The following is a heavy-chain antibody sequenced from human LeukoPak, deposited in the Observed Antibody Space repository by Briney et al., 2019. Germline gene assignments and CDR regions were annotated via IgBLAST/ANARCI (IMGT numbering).Heavy chain of an antibody. CDR3: ARGPHKRTYDRDNWFDP. CDR2: INPDSGGT. J-gene: IGHJ5*02. CDR1: GYTFTGCY. V-gene: IGHV1-2*02. D-gene: IGHD3-3*01. Sequence: GASVKVSCKASGYTFTGCYMHWVRQAPGQGLEWMGWINPDSGGTNYAQKFQGRVTMTRDTSISTAYMELSSLRSEDTAVYYCARGPHKRTYDRDNWFDPWGQGTLVTVSS.